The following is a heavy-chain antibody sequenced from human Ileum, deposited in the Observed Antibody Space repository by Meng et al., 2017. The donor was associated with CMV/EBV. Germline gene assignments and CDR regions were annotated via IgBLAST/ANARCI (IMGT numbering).Heavy chain of an antibody. CDR1: GGAFSNDDYY. J-gene: IGHJ4*02. V-gene: IGHV4-31*03. Sequence: QVQLQESGPGLVKPSQTLSLTCTVSGGAFSNDDYYWGWIRQHPGKGLEWIGYISYSGTTFYNASLKTRVSISVDTSKNQFSLRLSSVTAADTAIYFCASHIYGSFDFWGRGTLVTVSS. D-gene: IGHD5-18*01. CDR3: ASHIYGSFDF. CDR2: ISYSGTT.